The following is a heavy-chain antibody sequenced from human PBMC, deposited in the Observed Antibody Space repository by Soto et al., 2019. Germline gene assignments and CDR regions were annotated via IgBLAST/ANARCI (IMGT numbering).Heavy chain of an antibody. CDR3: ATYTPYFSGGSCSGMHV. Sequence: SETLSLTCAVSGGSISRSNWWSWVRQPPGKGLEWIGEIYHSGSTNYNPSLKSRVTISVDKSKNQFSLKLSSVTAADTAVYYCATYTPYFSGGSCSGMHVWCQAPTVTVS. CDR2: IYHSGST. CDR1: GGSISRSNW. V-gene: IGHV4-4*02. J-gene: IGHJ6*02. D-gene: IGHD2-15*01.